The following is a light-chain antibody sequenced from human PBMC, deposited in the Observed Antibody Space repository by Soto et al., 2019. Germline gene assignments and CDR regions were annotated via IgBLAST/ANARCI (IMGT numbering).Light chain of an antibody. CDR3: QSYHNCEYV. V-gene: IGKV1-33*01. Sequence: DIQMTQSPSSLSASVGDRVTITCQASQDITYHLTWYQQKPGKAPNLLIYDAANLETVVPSRFSGSGSGTEFDCTISRRLTQDFGTYYWQSYHNCEYVFGQGT. J-gene: IGKJ2*01. CDR2: DAA. CDR1: QDITYH.